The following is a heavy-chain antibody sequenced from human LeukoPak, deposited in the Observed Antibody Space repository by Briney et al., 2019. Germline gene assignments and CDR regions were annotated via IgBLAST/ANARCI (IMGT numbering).Heavy chain of an antibody. D-gene: IGHD2-21*02. CDR2: IRYDGSNK. CDR3: ARVAYCADDCYFFDS. V-gene: IGHV3-30*02. Sequence: GGSLRLSCAASGFTFSSYGMHWVRQAPGKGLEWVAFIRYDGSNKYYADSVKGRFTISRDNARNSLYLQMNSLRAEDTADYYCARVAYCADDCYFFDSWGQGTLVTVSS. CDR1: GFTFSSYG. J-gene: IGHJ4*02.